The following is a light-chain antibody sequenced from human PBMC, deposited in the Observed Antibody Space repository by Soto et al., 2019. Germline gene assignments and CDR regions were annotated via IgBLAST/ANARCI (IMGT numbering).Light chain of an antibody. V-gene: IGKV1-39*01. CDR2: AAS. CDR3: QQSYSIPIT. CDR1: QTISSN. Sequence: DIQMTQSPSSLAASVGDRVTITCRASQTISSNLNWYQQKPGKAPKPLIYAASSLQSGVTSRFSGSGSGTDFTLTISSLQPEDFATYYCQQSYSIPITFGQGTRLEIK. J-gene: IGKJ5*01.